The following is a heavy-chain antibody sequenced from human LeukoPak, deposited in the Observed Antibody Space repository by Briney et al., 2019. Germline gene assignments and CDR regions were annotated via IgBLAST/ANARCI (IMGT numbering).Heavy chain of an antibody. J-gene: IGHJ6*03. CDR1: GYTFTSYD. CDR3: ARVYSYGTYYYYYLDV. CDR2: MNPNSGNT. D-gene: IGHD5-18*01. Sequence: ASVKVSCKASGYTFTSYDINWVRHATGQGLEWMGWMNPNSGNTGYAQTFQGRVTMTTNTSISTDYMELSSLRSEDTAVYYCARVYSYGTYYYYYLDVWGKGTTVTVSS. V-gene: IGHV1-8*01.